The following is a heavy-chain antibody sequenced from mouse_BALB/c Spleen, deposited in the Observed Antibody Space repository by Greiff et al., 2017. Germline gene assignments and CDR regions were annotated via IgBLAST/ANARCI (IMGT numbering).Heavy chain of an antibody. V-gene: IGHV7-3*02. CDR1: GFTFTDYY. J-gene: IGHJ3*01. CDR3: ARMITAFAY. D-gene: IGHD2-4*01. CDR2: IRNKANGYTT. Sequence: EVKLMESGGGLVQPGGSLRLSCATSGFTFTDYYMSWVRQPPGKALEWLGFIRNKANGYTTEYSASVKGRFTISRDNSQSILYLQMNTLRAEDSATYYCARMITAFAYWGQGTLVTVSA.